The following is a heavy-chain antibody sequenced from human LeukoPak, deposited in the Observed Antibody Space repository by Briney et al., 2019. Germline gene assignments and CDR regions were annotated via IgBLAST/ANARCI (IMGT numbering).Heavy chain of an antibody. V-gene: IGHV3-30*04. CDR1: GFTFSSYA. CDR2: ISYDGSNK. D-gene: IGHD6-13*01. CDR3: AEIAAAGPGLDY. J-gene: IGHJ4*02. Sequence: GGSLRLSCAASGFTFSSYAMHWVRQAPGKGLEWVAVISYDGSNKYYADSVKGRFTISRDNSKNTLYLQMNSLRAEDTAVYYCAEIAAAGPGLDYWGQGTLVTVSS.